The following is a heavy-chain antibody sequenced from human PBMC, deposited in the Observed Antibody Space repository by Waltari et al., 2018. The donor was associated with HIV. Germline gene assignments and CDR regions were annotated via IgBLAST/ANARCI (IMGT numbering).Heavy chain of an antibody. J-gene: IGHJ4*02. Sequence: QVQLVESGGGVVQPGRSLRLSCAASGFTFSSYAMHWVRQAPGKGLEWVAVISYDGSNKYYADSVKGRFTISRDNSKNTLYLQMNSLRAEDTAVYYCARDVFVRGAVAGNFDYWGQGTLVTVSS. CDR3: ARDVFVRGAVAGNFDY. CDR1: GFTFSSYA. CDR2: ISYDGSNK. V-gene: IGHV3-30*04. D-gene: IGHD6-19*01.